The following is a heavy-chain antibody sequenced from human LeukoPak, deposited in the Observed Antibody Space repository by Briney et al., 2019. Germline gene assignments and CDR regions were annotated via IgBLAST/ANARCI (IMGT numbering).Heavy chain of an antibody. V-gene: IGHV1-18*04. J-gene: IGHJ4*02. Sequence: GASVKVSCKASGYTFTSYGISWVRQAPGQGLEWMGWISAYNGNTNYAQKLQGRVTMTTDTSTSTAYMELRSLRSDDTAVYYCARKYYDILTGYYADYWGQGTLVTVSS. CDR2: ISAYNGNT. D-gene: IGHD3-9*01. CDR3: ARKYYDILTGYYADY. CDR1: GYTFTSYG.